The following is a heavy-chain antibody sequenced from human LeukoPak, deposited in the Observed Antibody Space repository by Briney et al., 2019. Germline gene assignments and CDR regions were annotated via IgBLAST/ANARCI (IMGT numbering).Heavy chain of an antibody. J-gene: IGHJ5*02. CDR1: GYSFTNYW. CDR3: ACRDLTSTWSFP. Sequence: GESLKISCQGLGYSFTNYWIGWVRQMPGKGMEWMGVIYPGDSRIRYNPSFQGQVTISVDRSISTAYLQWVSLKASDSAMYYCACRDLTSTWSFPWGQGTLVTVSS. D-gene: IGHD6-13*01. CDR2: IYPGDSRI. V-gene: IGHV5-51*01.